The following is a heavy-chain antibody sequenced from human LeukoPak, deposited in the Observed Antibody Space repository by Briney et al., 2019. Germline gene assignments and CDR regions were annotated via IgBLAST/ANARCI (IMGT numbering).Heavy chain of an antibody. V-gene: IGHV4-59*01. Sequence: SETLSLACTVSGGAISSYYWSWIRQPPGKGLEWIGYSYCSGSTNYNPSLKSRVTISVDTSKNQFSMKLSSVTAADTAVYYCARGVRDYDILTGYYRSYYYYYYMDVWGKGTTVTVSS. J-gene: IGHJ6*03. CDR2: SYCSGST. CDR1: GGAISSYY. D-gene: IGHD3-9*01. CDR3: ARGVRDYDILTGYYRSYYYYYYMDV.